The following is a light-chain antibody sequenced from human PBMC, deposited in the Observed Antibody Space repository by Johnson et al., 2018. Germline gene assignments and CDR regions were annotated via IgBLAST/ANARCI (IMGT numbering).Light chain of an antibody. CDR1: SSNIGNNY. Sequence: QSVLTQPPSVSAAPGQKVTISCSGSSSNIGNNYVSWYQQLPGTAPKLLIYENNKRPSGIPDRFSGSKYGTSATLGITGLPTGDDSDYYCGTWDSSLSAGNVFGTGTKVTVL. CDR2: ENN. J-gene: IGLJ1*01. CDR3: GTWDSSLSAGNV. V-gene: IGLV1-51*02.